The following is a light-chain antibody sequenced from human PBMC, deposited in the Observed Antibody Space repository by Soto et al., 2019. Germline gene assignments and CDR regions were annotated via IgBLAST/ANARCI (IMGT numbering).Light chain of an antibody. CDR3: QQYNSYSPWT. V-gene: IGKV1-5*01. J-gene: IGKJ1*01. CDR2: DAS. CDR1: QSISSW. Sequence: DIQMPKSLSTLSASVGARVTITCRASQSISSWLAWYQQKPGKAPKLLIYDASSLESGVPSRFSGSGSGTEFTLNISSLQPDDCATYYCQQYNSYSPWTFGQGT.